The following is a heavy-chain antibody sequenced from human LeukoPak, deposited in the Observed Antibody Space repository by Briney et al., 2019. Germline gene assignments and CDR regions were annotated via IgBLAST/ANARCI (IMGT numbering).Heavy chain of an antibody. CDR1: GFTFSSYS. J-gene: IGHJ4*02. V-gene: IGHV3-21*01. CDR3: AREGDDYGDYVYDY. Sequence: GGSLRLSCAASGFTFSSYSMNWVRQAPGKGLEWVSSISSSSSYIYYADSVKGRFTISRDNAKNSLYLQMNSLRAEDTAVYYCAREGDDYGDYVYDYWGQGTLVTVSS. D-gene: IGHD4-17*01. CDR2: ISSSSSYI.